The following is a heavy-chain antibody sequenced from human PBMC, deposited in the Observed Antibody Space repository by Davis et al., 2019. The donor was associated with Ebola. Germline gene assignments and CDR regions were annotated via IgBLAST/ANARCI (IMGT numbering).Heavy chain of an antibody. CDR2: INRDGSTT. V-gene: IGHV3-74*03. Sequence: HTGGSLRLSCAASGFTFDDYTMHWVRQAPGKGLVWVSCINRDGSTTTYADSVKGRFTISRDNAKNSLYLQMNSLRAEDTAVYYCAREGKYRDESRTFDYWGQGTLVTVSS. J-gene: IGHJ4*02. CDR1: GFTFDDYT. CDR3: AREGKYRDESRTFDY. D-gene: IGHD2-2*01.